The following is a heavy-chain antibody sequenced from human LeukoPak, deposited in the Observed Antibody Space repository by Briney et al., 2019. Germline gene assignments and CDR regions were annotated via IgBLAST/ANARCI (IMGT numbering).Heavy chain of an antibody. CDR1: GFTFSSYA. V-gene: IGHV3-23*01. Sequence: GGSLRLSCAASGFTFSSYAMSWVRQAPGKGLEWVSAISGSGGSTYYADSVKGRFTISRDNSKNTLYLQMNSLRAEDTAVYYCAKDPLIYGSGSYYFDYWGQGTLVTVSS. D-gene: IGHD3-10*01. J-gene: IGHJ4*02. CDR2: ISGSGGST. CDR3: AKDPLIYGSGSYYFDY.